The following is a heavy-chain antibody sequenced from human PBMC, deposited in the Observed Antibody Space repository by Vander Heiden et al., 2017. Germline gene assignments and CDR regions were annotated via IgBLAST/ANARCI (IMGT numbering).Heavy chain of an antibody. D-gene: IGHD2-2*01. J-gene: IGHJ6*02. V-gene: IGHV5-51*01. Sequence: EVQLVQSGAEVKKPGESLKISCKGSGYSFTSYWTGWVRQMPGKGLEWMGIIYPGDSDTRYSPSFQGQVTISADKSISTAYLQWSSLKASDTAMYYCARLGLPAAIVAYRRGMDVWGQGTTVTVSS. CDR3: ARLGLPAAIVAYRRGMDV. CDR2: IYPGDSDT. CDR1: GYSFTSYW.